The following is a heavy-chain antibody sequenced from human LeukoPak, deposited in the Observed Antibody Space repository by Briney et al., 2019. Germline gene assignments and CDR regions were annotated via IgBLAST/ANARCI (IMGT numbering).Heavy chain of an antibody. Sequence: SVKVSCKASGGTFSSYAISWVRQAPGQGLEWMGGIIPIFGTANYAQKFQGRVTITADESTSTAYMELSSLRSEDTAVYYCARVTRSGSYYYYYGMDVWGQGTTVTVSS. J-gene: IGHJ6*02. CDR1: GGTFSSYA. CDR3: ARVTRSGSYYYYYGMDV. CDR2: IIPIFGTA. V-gene: IGHV1-69*13. D-gene: IGHD1-26*01.